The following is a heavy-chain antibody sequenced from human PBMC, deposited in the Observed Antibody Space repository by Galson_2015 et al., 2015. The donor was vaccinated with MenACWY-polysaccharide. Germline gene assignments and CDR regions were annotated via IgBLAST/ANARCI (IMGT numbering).Heavy chain of an antibody. V-gene: IGHV3-30-3*01. CDR2: ISYDGSNK. Sequence: SLRLSCAGSGFTFNTFAMNWVRQAPGKGLEWVALISYDGSNKYHAGSVKGRFTISRNNSKNTVYLQMDSLRPEDTALYYCARGIRSFARSDYWGQGAQVTVSS. CDR3: ARGIRSFARSDY. D-gene: IGHD1-26*01. J-gene: IGHJ4*02. CDR1: GFTFNTFA.